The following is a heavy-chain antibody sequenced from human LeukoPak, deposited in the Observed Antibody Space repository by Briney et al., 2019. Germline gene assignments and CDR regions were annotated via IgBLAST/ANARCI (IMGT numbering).Heavy chain of an antibody. CDR2: ISGSGEST. Sequence: GGSLRLSCAASGFAFSSYAMTWVRQAPGKGLEWVSEISGSGESTYYGDSVKGRFTISRDNSKNTLYLQMNSLRAGDTAIYYCAREHWDFDYWGQGTLVTVSS. D-gene: IGHD7-27*01. J-gene: IGHJ4*02. CDR1: GFAFSSYA. CDR3: AREHWDFDY. V-gene: IGHV3-23*01.